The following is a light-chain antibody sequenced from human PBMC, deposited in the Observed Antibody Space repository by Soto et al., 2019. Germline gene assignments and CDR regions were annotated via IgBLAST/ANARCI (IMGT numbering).Light chain of an antibody. CDR3: QQSYTTPWT. J-gene: IGKJ1*01. Sequence: IQLTQSPSSLSASVGDRVTIPCRASQGISSYLAWYQQKPGRAPKLLIYAASTLQSGVPSRFSGSGSGTDFTLTISSLQPEDFATYYCQQSYTTPWTFGQGTKVDI. V-gene: IGKV1-9*01. CDR2: AAS. CDR1: QGISSY.